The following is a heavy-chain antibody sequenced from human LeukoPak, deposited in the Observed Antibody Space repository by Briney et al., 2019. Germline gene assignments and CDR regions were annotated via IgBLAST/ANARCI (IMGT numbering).Heavy chain of an antibody. V-gene: IGHV3-30*18. J-gene: IGHJ6*02. Sequence: PGRSLRLSCAASGFTFSSYGMHWVRQAPGKGLEWVAVISYDGSNKYYADSVKGRFTISRDNSKNTLYLQMNSLRAEDTAEYYCAKSLWFENYGMDVWGQGTTVTVSS. D-gene: IGHD3-10*01. CDR3: AKSLWFENYGMDV. CDR1: GFTFSSYG. CDR2: ISYDGSNK.